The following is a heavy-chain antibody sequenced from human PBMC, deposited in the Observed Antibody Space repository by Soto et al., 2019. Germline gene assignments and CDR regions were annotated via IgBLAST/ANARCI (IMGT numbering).Heavy chain of an antibody. V-gene: IGHV3-23*04. J-gene: IGHJ3*01. Sequence: EKQLVESGGALAPPGGYLRLACVGYGFTFSIYALTWGRQATGKGLEWVSRIPNNVDTTFFVDSVQGRFAISRDNSKNTLYLHLENLIAEFTAVYYIAISPGYGAAFDVWGQWTMVAVSS. CDR1: GFTFSIYA. CDR3: AISPGYGAAFDV. CDR2: IPNNVDTT. D-gene: IGHD5-18*01.